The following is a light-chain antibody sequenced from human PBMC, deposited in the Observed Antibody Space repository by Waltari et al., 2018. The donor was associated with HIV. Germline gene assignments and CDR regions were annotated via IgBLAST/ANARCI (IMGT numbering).Light chain of an antibody. CDR2: GAS. Sequence: EIVLPQSPGTLSLSPGERATLSCRASQSVSSNYLAWYQQRPGQAPRLLIYGASSRATGIPDRFSGSGSGTDFTLTISRLEPEDFAVYYCQQYGSSLIFTFGPGTKVDIK. CDR1: QSVSSNY. J-gene: IGKJ3*01. V-gene: IGKV3-20*01. CDR3: QQYGSSLIFT.